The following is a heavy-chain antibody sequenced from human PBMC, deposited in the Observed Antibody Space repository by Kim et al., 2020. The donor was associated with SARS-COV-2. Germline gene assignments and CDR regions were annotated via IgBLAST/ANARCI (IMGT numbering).Heavy chain of an antibody. D-gene: IGHD3-16*01. V-gene: IGHV3-33*05. J-gene: IGHJ4*02. CDR2: ISYDGSNK. CDR3: ARDMMITFGGVARAPLSY. Sequence: GGSLRLSCAASGFTFSSYGMHWVRQAPGKGLEWVAVISYDGSNKYYADSVKGRFTISRDNSKNTLYLQMNSLRAEDTAVYYCARDMMITFGGVARAPLSYWGQGTLVTVSS. CDR1: GFTFSSYG.